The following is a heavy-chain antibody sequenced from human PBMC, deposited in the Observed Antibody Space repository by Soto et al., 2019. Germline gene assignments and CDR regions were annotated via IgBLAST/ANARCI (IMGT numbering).Heavy chain of an antibody. CDR3: ARTLYGVNVAY. CDR2: MNPNSGNT. Sequence: QVQLVQSGAEVKKPGASVKVSCKASGYTFTSYDINWVRQATGQGLEWMGWMNPNSGNTGYAKKLQSRVTRSRKTSMSTAHMELSSIRSEGTAVYYCARTLYGVNVAYWGQGTLVTASS. D-gene: IGHD4-17*01. CDR1: GYTFTSYD. J-gene: IGHJ4*02. V-gene: IGHV1-8*01.